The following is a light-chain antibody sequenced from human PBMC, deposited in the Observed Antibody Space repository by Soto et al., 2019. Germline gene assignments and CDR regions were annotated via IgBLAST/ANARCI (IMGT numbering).Light chain of an antibody. CDR2: GAS. CDR1: QSVSSN. Sequence: EIVLTQSPGILSLSPGERASLSCRASQSVSSNLAWYQQKPGQAPRLLIYGASTRATGIPARFSGSGSGTEFTLTISSLQPDDFATCYCQQYNSYSPTFGQGTK. V-gene: IGKV3-15*01. CDR3: QQYNSYSPT. J-gene: IGKJ1*01.